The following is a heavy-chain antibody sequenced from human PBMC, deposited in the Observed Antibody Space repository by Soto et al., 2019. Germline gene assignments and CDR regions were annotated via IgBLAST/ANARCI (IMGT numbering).Heavy chain of an antibody. CDR1: GDSVSTNSAT. CDR3: ARAAMSFGAFAL. V-gene: IGHV6-1*01. CDR2: TYLRSKWYN. J-gene: IGHJ3*01. Sequence: QIQLQQSGPGLVKPSQTLSLTCVISGDSVSTNSATWNWIRQSPSRGLEWLGRTYLRSKWYNEYAVSVKNQLAIRADTSKNLYCLKPSSVTPEDTDVYFCARAAMSFGAFALWGHGTVVTVSS. D-gene: IGHD3-10*01.